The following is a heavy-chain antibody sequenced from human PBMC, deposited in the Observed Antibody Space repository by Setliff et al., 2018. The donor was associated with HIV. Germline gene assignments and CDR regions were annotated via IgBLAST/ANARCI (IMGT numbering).Heavy chain of an antibody. V-gene: IGHV4-61*02. J-gene: IGHJ4*02. D-gene: IGHD1-26*01. CDR1: GGSISRGRYY. CDR3: AIRSRLGGSSNYLDF. CDR2: IHTSGST. Sequence: SETLSLTCTVSGGSISRGRYYWSWIRRPAGKGLEWIGRIHTSGSTNYNPSLRSRVTIAVDTSNNQFSLKLSSVTAADTAVYYCAIRSRLGGSSNYLDFWGQ.